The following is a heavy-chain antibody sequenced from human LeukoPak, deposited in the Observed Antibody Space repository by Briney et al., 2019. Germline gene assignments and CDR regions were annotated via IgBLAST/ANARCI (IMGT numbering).Heavy chain of an antibody. CDR3: AKMAGMTRQVYYMDV. Sequence: GGSLRLSCAASGFTFGSYAMSWARQAPGKGLEWVSALYGSGETTYYADSVKGRFTVSRDNSKNTLYLQMDGLRAEDTAVYYCAKMAGMTRQVYYMDVWGKGATVTVSS. J-gene: IGHJ6*03. V-gene: IGHV3-23*01. D-gene: IGHD1-1*01. CDR1: GFTFGSYA. CDR2: LYGSGETT.